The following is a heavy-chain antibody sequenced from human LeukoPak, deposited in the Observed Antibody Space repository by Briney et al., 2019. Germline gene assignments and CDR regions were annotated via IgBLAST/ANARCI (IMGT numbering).Heavy chain of an antibody. D-gene: IGHD6-19*01. J-gene: IGHJ4*03. CDR2: IYTVDSDT. Sequence: GESLKISCKGSGYSFTNYWIGWVRQMPGKGLEYMGIIYTVDSDTKYSPSFQGQVTISVDKSINTAYLQWTSLKPSDTAMYYCARGGSGWYFDYWGHGSLVTVSS. V-gene: IGHV5-51*01. CDR1: GYSFTNYW. CDR3: ARGGSGWYFDY.